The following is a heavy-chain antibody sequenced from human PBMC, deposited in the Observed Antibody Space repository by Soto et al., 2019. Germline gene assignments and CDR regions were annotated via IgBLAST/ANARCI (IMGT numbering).Heavy chain of an antibody. J-gene: IGHJ4*02. D-gene: IGHD3-22*01. CDR1: GFTFSSYG. CDR3: AREGGYDSSGYLRYYFDY. V-gene: IGHV3-33*01. Sequence: PGGSLRLSCAASGFTFSSYGMHWVRQAPGKGLEWVAVIWYDGSNKYYADSVKGRFTISRDNSKNTLYLQMNSLRAEDTAVYYCAREGGYDSSGYLRYYFDYWGQGTLVTVSS. CDR2: IWYDGSNK.